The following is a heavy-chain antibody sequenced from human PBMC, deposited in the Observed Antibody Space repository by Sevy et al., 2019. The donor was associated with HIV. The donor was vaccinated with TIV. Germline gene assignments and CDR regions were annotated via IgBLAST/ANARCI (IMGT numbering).Heavy chain of an antibody. D-gene: IGHD3-3*01. Sequence: SETLSLTCTVSSGSISSSGDYYCGWIRQPPGKGLQWIGSIFYSGSPYYSPSLKSRVTISLDTSKNQFSLKLSSVTAADTAVYYCARHVTYDGSGVGTFDIWGQGTVVTVSS. CDR3: ARHVTYDGSGVGTFDI. V-gene: IGHV4-39*01. J-gene: IGHJ3*02. CDR1: SGSISSSGDYY. CDR2: IFYSGSP.